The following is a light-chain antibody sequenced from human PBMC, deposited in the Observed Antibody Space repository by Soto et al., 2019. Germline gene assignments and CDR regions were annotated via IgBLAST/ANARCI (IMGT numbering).Light chain of an antibody. CDR1: QSINSW. CDR3: QHYTVSGT. Sequence: MEVTQARDTLAVSLGDSVTMTFRASQSINSWLAWYQQKPGKAPKLLIYDASTLQGGVPARFSGSGSGTEFTLTIASLKPDDLATYYCQHYTVSGTLGQGTKVDI. V-gene: IGKV1-5*01. J-gene: IGKJ1*01. CDR2: DAS.